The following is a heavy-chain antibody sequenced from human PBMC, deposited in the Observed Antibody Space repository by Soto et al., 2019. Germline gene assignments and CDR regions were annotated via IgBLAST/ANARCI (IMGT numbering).Heavy chain of an antibody. Sequence: WGSLRLSCAASGFTFSSYAMSWVRQAPGKGLEWVSAISSSDNSTYYADSVKGRFTISRDNSKNTLYLQMSSLRADDTAVYYCAPMGVWGQGTTVTVSS. CDR1: GFTFSSYA. CDR2: ISSSDNST. CDR3: APMGV. V-gene: IGHV3-23*01. J-gene: IGHJ6*02.